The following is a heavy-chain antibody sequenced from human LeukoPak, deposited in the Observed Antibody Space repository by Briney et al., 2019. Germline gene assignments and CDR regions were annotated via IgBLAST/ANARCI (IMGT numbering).Heavy chain of an antibody. D-gene: IGHD3-22*01. CDR1: GFIFSSYG. Sequence: GGSLRLSCAASGFIFSSYGMSWVRQAPGKGLEWVSSISGHGGVTYYADSEKGRVTISRDNSNNTLHLQMNSLRAEDTAVYYCAKVSYITMRVVVITGFDYGGQGTLVTVSS. CDR3: AKVSYITMRVVVITGFDY. CDR2: ISGHGGVT. J-gene: IGHJ4*02. V-gene: IGHV3-23*01.